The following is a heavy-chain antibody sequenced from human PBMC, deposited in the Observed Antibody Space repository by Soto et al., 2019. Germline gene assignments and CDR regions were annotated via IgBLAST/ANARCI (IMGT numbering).Heavy chain of an antibody. V-gene: IGHV1-46*01. J-gene: IGHJ5*02. CDR1: GRSFSTTY. CDR2: INPSGGSR. CDR3: AGGTLWFGECSQFDP. D-gene: IGHD3-10*01. Sequence: QVHLVQSGAEVMKPGASVKVSCRAAGRSFSTTYIHWVRQAPGQGLEWMGIINPSGGSRSYSQTFHGRVTMTGDTSTVDMELSSLTFEDTAVYYCAGGTLWFGECSQFDPWGQGTLVTVSS.